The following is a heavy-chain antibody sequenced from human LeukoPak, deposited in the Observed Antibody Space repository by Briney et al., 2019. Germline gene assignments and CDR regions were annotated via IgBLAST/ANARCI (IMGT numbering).Heavy chain of an antibody. J-gene: IGHJ4*02. CDR1: GFTFNNYG. D-gene: IGHD2-21*01. CDR2: IGTSGANT. Sequence: GGSLRLSCAASGFTFNNYGMGWVRQTPGKGLEWVATIGTSGANTYHADSVKGRFPISRDNSKSTLYLQMNSLRAEDTAVYHCAKKSGDHFHFDFWGQGTLVTVSS. V-gene: IGHV3-23*01. CDR3: AKKSGDHFHFDF.